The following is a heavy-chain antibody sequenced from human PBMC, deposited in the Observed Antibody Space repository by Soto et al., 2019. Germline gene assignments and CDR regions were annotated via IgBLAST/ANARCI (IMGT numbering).Heavy chain of an antibody. CDR2: IYYTGYT. CDR1: GVSISSYY. CDR3: AHVYGGYDNFDY. D-gene: IGHD5-12*01. Sequence: SETLSITCTVFGVSISSYYCSWIRQSPGKGLEWIGYIYYTGYTNYNPSLKSRVTISVDTSKNQVVLTMTNMDPVDTATYYCAHVYGGYDNFDYWGQGTLVTVS. J-gene: IGHJ4*02. V-gene: IGHV4-59*01.